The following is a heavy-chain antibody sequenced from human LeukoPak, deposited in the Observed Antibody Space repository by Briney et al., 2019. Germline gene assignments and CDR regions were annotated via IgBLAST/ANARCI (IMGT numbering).Heavy chain of an antibody. J-gene: IGHJ4*02. CDR3: ARDDTSAHFFDY. V-gene: IGHV3-21*01. CDR1: GFTFKIYS. CDR2: ISTSSSHM. Sequence: GGSLRLSCAASGFTFKIYSMNWVRQAPGKGLEWVSSISTSSSHMYYADSVKGRFTISRDNAKNSLYLQMNPLRAEDTAVYYCARDDTSAHFFDYWGQGTLVTVSS. D-gene: IGHD3-10*01.